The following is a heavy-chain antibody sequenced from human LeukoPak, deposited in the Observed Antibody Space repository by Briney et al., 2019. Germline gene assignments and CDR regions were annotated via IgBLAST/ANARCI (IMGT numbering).Heavy chain of an antibody. CDR2: ISGSGENT. CDR1: GFTFSSHA. D-gene: IGHD2-15*01. V-gene: IGHV3-23*01. Sequence: GGSLRLSCAASGFTFSSHAMRWVRQAPGKGLEWVSAISGSGENTFYADSVKGRFAIARDNSKNTLYLQMSSLRAEDTAVYYCAKGHCSGGSCYGTDYWGQGTLVTVSS. CDR3: AKGHCSGGSCYGTDY. J-gene: IGHJ4*02.